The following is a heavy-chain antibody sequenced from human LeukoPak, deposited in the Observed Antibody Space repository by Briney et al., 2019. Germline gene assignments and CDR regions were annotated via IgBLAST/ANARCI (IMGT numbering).Heavy chain of an antibody. CDR2: INSNSGGT. V-gene: IGHV1-2*02. CDR1: GYTFTGYY. D-gene: IGHD3-22*01. J-gene: IGHJ3*02. Sequence: ASVTVSCKASGYTFTGYYMHWVRQAPGQGLEWMGWINSNSGGTNYAQKFQGRATMTRDTSISTAYMELSRLRSDDTAVYYCARAHYYYDSSGYSEFDAFDIWGQGTMVTVSS. CDR3: ARAHYYYDSSGYSEFDAFDI.